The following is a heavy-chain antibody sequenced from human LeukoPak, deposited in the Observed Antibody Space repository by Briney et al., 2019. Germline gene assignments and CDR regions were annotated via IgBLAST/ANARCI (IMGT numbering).Heavy chain of an antibody. Sequence: SSVKVGCKDSGGIFSSYVISWVRQAPGQGLEWMGGIIPIFGTANYAQKFQRRVTITADKSTSTAYMELSSLRSEDTAVYYCARVGTMVRGVIILGPYYFDYWGQGTLVTVSS. V-gene: IGHV1-69*06. CDR1: GGIFSSYV. CDR2: IIPIFGTA. J-gene: IGHJ4*02. D-gene: IGHD3-10*01. CDR3: ARVGTMVRGVIILGPYYFDY.